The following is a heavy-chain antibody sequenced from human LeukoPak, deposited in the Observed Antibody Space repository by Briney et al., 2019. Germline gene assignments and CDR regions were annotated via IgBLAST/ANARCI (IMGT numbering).Heavy chain of an antibody. D-gene: IGHD1-26*01. V-gene: IGHV3-9*01. Sequence: GGSLRLSCAASGFTFDDYAMHWVRQAPGKGLEWVSGISWNSGSIGYADSVKGRFTISRDNAKNSLYLQMNSLRAEDTALYYCAKDIGIVGATGAVDIWGQGTMVTVSS. CDR2: ISWNSGSI. CDR3: AKDIGIVGATGAVDI. J-gene: IGHJ3*02. CDR1: GFTFDDYA.